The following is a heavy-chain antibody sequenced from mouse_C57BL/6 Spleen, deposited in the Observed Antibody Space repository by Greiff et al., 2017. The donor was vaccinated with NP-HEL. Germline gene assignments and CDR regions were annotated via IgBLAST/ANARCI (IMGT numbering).Heavy chain of an antibody. V-gene: IGHV5-4*01. D-gene: IGHD1-1*01. CDR1: GFTFSSYA. CDR3: ARDPPYYYGSSLASYYYAMDY. CDR2: ISDGGSYT. J-gene: IGHJ4*01. Sequence: EVKLVESGGGLVKPGGSLKLSCAASGFTFSSYAMSWVRQTPEKRLEWVATISDGGSYTYYPDNVKGRFTISRDNAKNNLYLQMSHLKSEDTAMYYCARDPPYYYGSSLASYYYAMDYWGQGTSVTVSS.